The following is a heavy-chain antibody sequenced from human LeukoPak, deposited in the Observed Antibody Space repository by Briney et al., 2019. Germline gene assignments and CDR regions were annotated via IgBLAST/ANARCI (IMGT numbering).Heavy chain of an antibody. J-gene: IGHJ4*02. Sequence: ASVKVSCKASGYTFIGYYMHWVRQAPGQGLEWMGWINPNSGGTNYAQKFQGRVTMTRDTSISTAYMELSRLRSDDTAVYYCARVTTWLQLWLFDYWGQGTLVTVSS. CDR1: GYTFIGYY. CDR2: INPNSGGT. V-gene: IGHV1-2*02. CDR3: ARVTTWLQLWLFDY. D-gene: IGHD5-18*01.